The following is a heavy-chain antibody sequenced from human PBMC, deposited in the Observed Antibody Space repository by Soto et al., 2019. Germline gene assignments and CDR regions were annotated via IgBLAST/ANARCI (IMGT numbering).Heavy chain of an antibody. CDR3: ARHSYYSNPLRFDP. V-gene: IGHV4-59*08. Sequence: QVQLQESGPGLVQPSATLSLTCTVSGGSITGYYWSWIRQPPGKGPEWIGNIHYSGRTNYNPSHKSRVTIAVDTYKNQFALRLSSVSAAETAVYYCARHSYYSNPLRFDPWGQGTLVTVSS. CDR1: GGSITGYY. D-gene: IGHD4-4*01. CDR2: IHYSGRT. J-gene: IGHJ5*02.